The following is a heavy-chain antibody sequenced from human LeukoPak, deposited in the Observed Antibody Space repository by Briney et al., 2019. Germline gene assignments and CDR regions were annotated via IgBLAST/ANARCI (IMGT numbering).Heavy chain of an antibody. CDR1: GGSISSSSYY. J-gene: IGHJ4*02. Sequence: SETLSLTCTVSGGSISSSSYYWGWIRQPPGKGLEWIGSIYYSGSTYYNPSLKSRVTISVDTSKNQFSLKLSSVTAADTAVYYCARQSSGWFYNFAYWGQGTLVTVSS. CDR2: IYYSGST. V-gene: IGHV4-39*01. CDR3: ARQSSGWFYNFAY. D-gene: IGHD6-19*01.